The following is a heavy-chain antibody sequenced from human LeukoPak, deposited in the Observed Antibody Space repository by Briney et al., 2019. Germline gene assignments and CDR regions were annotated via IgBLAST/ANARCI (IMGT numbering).Heavy chain of an antibody. Sequence: TGGSLRLSCAASGFTFTNYWMSWVRQAPGKGLELVANIKQDGSEKYYVDSVKGRFTISRDNAKNSLYLQMNSLRAEDTAVYYCARGLAAGDLYYYYYYMDVWGKGTTVTVSS. CDR3: ARGLAAGDLYYYYYYMDV. CDR1: GFTFTNYW. J-gene: IGHJ6*03. CDR2: IKQDGSEK. V-gene: IGHV3-7*01. D-gene: IGHD6-13*01.